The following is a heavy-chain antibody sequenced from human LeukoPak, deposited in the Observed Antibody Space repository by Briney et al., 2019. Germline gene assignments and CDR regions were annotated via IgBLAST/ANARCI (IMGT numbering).Heavy chain of an antibody. Sequence: SETLSLTCTVSGGSISSGSYYWSWIRQPAGKGLEWIGRIYTSGSTNYNPSLKSRVTISVDTSKNQFSLKLSSVTAADTAVYYCARDGSGSYRGYYYYYMDVWGKGTTVTISS. CDR2: IYTSGST. D-gene: IGHD3-10*01. J-gene: IGHJ6*03. CDR1: GGSISSGSYY. V-gene: IGHV4-61*02. CDR3: ARDGSGSYRGYYYYYMDV.